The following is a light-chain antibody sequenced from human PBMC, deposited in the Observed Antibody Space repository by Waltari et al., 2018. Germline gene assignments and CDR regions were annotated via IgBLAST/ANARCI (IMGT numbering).Light chain of an antibody. V-gene: IGKV3-20*01. Sequence: EIVLTQSPGTLSLSPGERATLSCRASHSVSKYLAWYQQKPGQAPRLLIYDASTRATGIPDRFSGSGWGTDFSLTISRLEPEDFAVYYCQKYGTLPATFGQGTKVQ. CDR2: DAS. J-gene: IGKJ1*01. CDR3: QKYGTLPAT. CDR1: HSVSKY.